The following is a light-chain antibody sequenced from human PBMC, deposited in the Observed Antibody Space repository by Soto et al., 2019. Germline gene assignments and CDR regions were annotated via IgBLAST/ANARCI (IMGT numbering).Light chain of an antibody. CDR3: QKYNSAPRT. Sequence: DIQMTQSPSSLSASVGDRVTITCRASQGISNYLAWYQQKPGKVPKLLIYAASTLQSGVPSRFSGSGSGTDFPPPISTLQPEDAATYYCQKYNSAPRTFAQGPKGDIK. CDR1: QGISNY. CDR2: AAS. J-gene: IGKJ1*01. V-gene: IGKV1-27*01.